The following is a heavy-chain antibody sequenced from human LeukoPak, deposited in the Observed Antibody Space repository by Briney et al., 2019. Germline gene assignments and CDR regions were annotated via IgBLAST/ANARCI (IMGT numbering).Heavy chain of an antibody. CDR2: INPNSGGT. CDR3: ARGLKYSSSWSNWFDP. J-gene: IGHJ5*02. CDR1: GYTFTGYY. Sequence: GASVKVSCKASGYTFTGYYMHWVRQAPGQGLEWMGWINPNSGGTNYAQKFQGRVTMTRDTSISTAYMELSRLRSDDTAVYYCARGLKYSSSWSNWFDPWGQGTLVTASS. V-gene: IGHV1-2*02. D-gene: IGHD6-13*01.